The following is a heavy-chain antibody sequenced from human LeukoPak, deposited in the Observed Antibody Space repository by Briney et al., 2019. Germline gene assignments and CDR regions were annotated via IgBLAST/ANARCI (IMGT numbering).Heavy chain of an antibody. D-gene: IGHD2-21*01. CDR3: AREFSVVGNFDY. V-gene: IGHV3-21*01. Sequence: GGSLRLSCADAGFLFSDFIDHTMVWVRQATGKGLERVWYIRSSSTSISYAESVRGRFSISRDNAKRSLYLHMNSLRDEDTAVYYCAREFSVVGNFDYWGQGTLVIVSS. CDR1: GFLFSDFIDHT. J-gene: IGHJ4*02. CDR2: IRSSSTSI.